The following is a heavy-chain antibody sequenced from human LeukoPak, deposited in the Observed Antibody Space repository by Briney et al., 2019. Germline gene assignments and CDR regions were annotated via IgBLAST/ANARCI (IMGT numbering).Heavy chain of an antibody. J-gene: IGHJ6*03. CDR3: AKSGGSCGGDCRNHYYYYMDV. D-gene: IGHD2-21*02. CDR1: GFTFSNYG. CDR2: ISGSGGST. V-gene: IGHV3-23*01. Sequence: GGSLRLSCAASGFTFSNYGMSWVRQAPGKGLEWVSAISGSGGSTYYADSVKGRFTISRDNSKNTLYLQMNSLRAEDTAVYYCAKSGGSCGGDCRNHYYYYMDVWGKGATVTVSS.